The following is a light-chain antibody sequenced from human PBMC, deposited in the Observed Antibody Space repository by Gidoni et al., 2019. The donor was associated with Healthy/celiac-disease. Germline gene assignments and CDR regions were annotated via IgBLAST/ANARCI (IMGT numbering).Light chain of an antibody. J-gene: IGLJ2*01. Sequence: QSALTQPPSASGSPGQSVTISCTGTSSDVGGYNYVSWYQRHPGKAPKLMIYEVSKRPSGVPDRFSGSKSGNPASLTVSGLQAEDEADYYCSSYAGSNNYVVFGGGTKLTGL. V-gene: IGLV2-8*01. CDR2: EVS. CDR3: SSYAGSNNYVV. CDR1: SSDVGGYNY.